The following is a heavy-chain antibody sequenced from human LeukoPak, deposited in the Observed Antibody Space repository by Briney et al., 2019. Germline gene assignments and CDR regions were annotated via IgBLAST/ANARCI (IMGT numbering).Heavy chain of an antibody. J-gene: IGHJ5*02. D-gene: IGHD3-3*01. V-gene: IGHV4-59*01. CDR2: IHYSGST. Sequence: PSETLSLTCTVSGGSINSYYWSWIRQPPGRGLEWIGSIHYSGSTSYNPSLRSRVTISVDKSKNQFFLKLSSVTATDTAVYYCAGSTAGFWSGYSWFDPWGQGTLVTVSS. CDR1: GGSINSYY. CDR3: AGSTAGFWSGYSWFDP.